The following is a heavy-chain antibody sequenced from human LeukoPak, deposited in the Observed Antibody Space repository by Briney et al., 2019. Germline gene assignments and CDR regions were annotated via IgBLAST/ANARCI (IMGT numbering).Heavy chain of an antibody. J-gene: IGHJ4*02. CDR1: GVSISSDGYY. CDR2: IYYSGST. V-gene: IGHV4-30-4*08. Sequence: SQTLSLTCTVSGVSISSDGYYWSWIRQHPGKGLEWIGYIYYSGSTYYNPSLKSRVTISVDTSKNQFSLKLSSVTAADTAVYYCARYGGNSPFDYWGQGTLVTVSS. CDR3: ARYGGNSPFDY. D-gene: IGHD4-23*01.